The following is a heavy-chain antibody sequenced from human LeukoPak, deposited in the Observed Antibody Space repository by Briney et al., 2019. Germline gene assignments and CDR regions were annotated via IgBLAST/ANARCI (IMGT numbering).Heavy chain of an antibody. CDR1: GGSFSGYY. CDR3: ARGLLAGPDY. V-gene: IGHV4-34*01. CDR2: INHSGST. J-gene: IGHJ4*02. Sequence: NPSETLSLTCAVYGGSFSGYYWSWIRQPPGKGLEWIGEINHSGSTNYNPSLKSRVTISVDTSKNQFSLKLSSVTAADTAVYYCARGLLAGPDYWGQGTLATVSS. D-gene: IGHD2-15*01.